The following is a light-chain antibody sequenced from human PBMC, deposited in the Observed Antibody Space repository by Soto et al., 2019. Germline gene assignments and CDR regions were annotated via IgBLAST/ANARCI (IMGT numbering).Light chain of an antibody. CDR3: QQSFTTPYT. CDR1: QTIAMY. Sequence: DIQMTHSPSSLSASVGDRVTITCRASQTIAMYVNWFQQKPGKATKPLIYTTSSLQSGVPQRFSGSGSETDFTLTISRLQPEDSATYYCQQSFTTPYTFGQGTKLEIK. V-gene: IGKV1-39*01. J-gene: IGKJ2*01. CDR2: TTS.